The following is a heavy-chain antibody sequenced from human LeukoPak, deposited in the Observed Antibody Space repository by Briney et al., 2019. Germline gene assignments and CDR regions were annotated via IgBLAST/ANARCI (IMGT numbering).Heavy chain of an antibody. CDR2: ISAYNGNT. V-gene: IGHV1-18*01. CDR1: GYTFTSYG. D-gene: IGHD2-2*01. Sequence: EASVKVSCKASGYTFTSYGISWVRQAPGQVLEWMGWISAYNGNTNYAQKLQGRVTMTTDTSTSTAYMELRSLRSDDTAVYYCARDRRWICSSNSCYPFDYWGQGTLVTVSS. J-gene: IGHJ4*02. CDR3: ARDRRWICSSNSCYPFDY.